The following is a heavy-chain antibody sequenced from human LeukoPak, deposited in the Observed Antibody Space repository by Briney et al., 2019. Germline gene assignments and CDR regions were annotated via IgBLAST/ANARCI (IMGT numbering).Heavy chain of an antibody. CDR3: ARDVSSTPNWEFDY. V-gene: IGHV1-2*06. CDR2: INANSGGT. CDR1: GYTFADYF. D-gene: IGHD1-26*01. Sequence: ASVKVSCKTSGYTFADYFIHWVRPAPGQGLEWMGRINANSGGTEYQQKFQGRVTMTRDTSISTAYVEVNWLISDDTAIYYCARDVSSTPNWEFDYWGQGTLVTVSS. J-gene: IGHJ4*02.